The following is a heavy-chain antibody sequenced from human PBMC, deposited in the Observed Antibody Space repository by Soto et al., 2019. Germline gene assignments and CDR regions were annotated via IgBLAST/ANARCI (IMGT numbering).Heavy chain of an antibody. CDR3: GRVSMFTFGGVAVGG. J-gene: IGHJ6*01. CDR2: ISSSSSYI. V-gene: IGHV3-21*04. CDR1: GFTFSSYS. Sequence: PGGSLRLSCAASGFTFSSYSMNWVRQAPGKGLEWVSSISSSSSYIYYADSVKGRVTISRDNPKNSLYLQMNSLRAEDADVYYCGRVSMFTFGGVAVGGCGQGATVTV. D-gene: IGHD3-16*01.